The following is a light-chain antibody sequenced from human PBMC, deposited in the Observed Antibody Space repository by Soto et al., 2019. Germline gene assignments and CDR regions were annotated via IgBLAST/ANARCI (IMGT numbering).Light chain of an antibody. CDR1: SCNIGAPYD. CDR2: GGN. CDR3: QSYDMSLNNYV. J-gene: IGLJ1*01. Sequence: QCGLTQPPSVSGAPGQTVTIACSGRSCNIGAPYDVHWYQHLQGTAPKLLIYGGNNRPSGVPDRFSGSRSGTSASLDITGLQAEDEAAYLCQSYDMSLNNYVFGTGTKVTVL. V-gene: IGLV1-40*01.